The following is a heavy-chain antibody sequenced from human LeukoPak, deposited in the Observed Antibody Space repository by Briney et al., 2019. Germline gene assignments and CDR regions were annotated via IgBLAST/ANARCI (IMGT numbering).Heavy chain of an antibody. CDR3: ATANWVSNADAVW. V-gene: IGHV3-23*01. J-gene: IGHJ4*02. D-gene: IGHD2-2*01. Sequence: PGGSLRLSCAASGFTFSTRAMSWVRQAPARGLEWVSSITGGGDTFYADSVKGRCTLSRDDSRNTVYLQLNNLSVDDTAVYYCATANWVSNADAVWWGQGTLVTVSS. CDR1: GFTFSTRA. CDR2: ITGGGDT.